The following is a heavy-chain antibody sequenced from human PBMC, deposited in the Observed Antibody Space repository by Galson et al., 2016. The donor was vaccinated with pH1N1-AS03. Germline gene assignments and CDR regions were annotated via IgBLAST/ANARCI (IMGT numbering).Heavy chain of an antibody. Sequence: SLRLSCAASGFTFTNYWMTWVRQVPGKGLEWVANIKTDGGDKNYVDSVKGRFIISRDNAKNSLYLQMNSLRAEDTAVYYCARENWSVEYWGQGTLVIVSS. CDR1: GFTFTNYW. CDR3: ARENWSVEY. J-gene: IGHJ4*02. D-gene: IGHD1-1*01. CDR2: IKTDGGDK. V-gene: IGHV3-7*03.